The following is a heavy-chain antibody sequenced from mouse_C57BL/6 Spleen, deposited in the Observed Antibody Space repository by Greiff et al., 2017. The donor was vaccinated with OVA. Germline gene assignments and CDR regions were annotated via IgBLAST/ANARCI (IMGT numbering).Heavy chain of an antibody. V-gene: IGHV1-54*01. CDR2: INPGSGGT. CDR3: ARGGYYGSSYEYFDV. J-gene: IGHJ1*03. Sequence: VQRVESGAELVRPGTSVKVSCKASGYAFTNYLIEWVKQRPGQGLEWIGVINPGSGGTNYNEKFKGKATLTADKSSSTAYMQLSSLTSEDSAVYFCARGGYYGSSYEYFDVWGTGTTVTVSS. CDR1: GYAFTNYL. D-gene: IGHD1-1*01.